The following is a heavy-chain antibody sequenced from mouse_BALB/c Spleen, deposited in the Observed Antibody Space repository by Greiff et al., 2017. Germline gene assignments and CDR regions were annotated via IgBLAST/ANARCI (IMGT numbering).Heavy chain of an antibody. CDR1: GFTFSSFG. V-gene: IGHV5-17*02. CDR2: ISSGSSTI. Sequence: EVKVVESGGGLVQPGGSRKLSCAASGFTFSSFGMHWVRQAPEKGLEWVAYISSGSSTIYYADTVKGRFTISRDNPKNTLFLQMTSLRSEDTAMYYCARSRTTVAYAMDYWGQGTSVTVSS. D-gene: IGHD1-1*01. J-gene: IGHJ4*01. CDR3: ARSRTTVAYAMDY.